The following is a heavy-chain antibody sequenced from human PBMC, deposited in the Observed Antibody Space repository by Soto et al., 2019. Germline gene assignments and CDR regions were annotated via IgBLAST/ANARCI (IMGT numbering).Heavy chain of an antibody. J-gene: IGHJ6*02. CDR3: ARNESSNIYGMNV. CDR2: ISSSSLSI. CDR1: GFTFSSYS. V-gene: IGHV3-21*01. D-gene: IGHD6-6*01. Sequence: EVQLVESGGGLVKPGGSLRLSCAGSGFTFSSYSMNWVRQAPGKGLEWVSSISSSSLSINYADSVKGRFSISRDNAQNSLHLQMNNLRAEDTAVYYCARNESSNIYGMNVWGQGTTVTVSS.